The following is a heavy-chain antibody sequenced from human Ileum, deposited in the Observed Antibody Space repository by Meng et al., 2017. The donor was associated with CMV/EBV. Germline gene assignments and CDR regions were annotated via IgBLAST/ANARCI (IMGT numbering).Heavy chain of an antibody. CDR2: IYYRESV. CDR1: GSISSYY. CDR3: AATPYPKQFLHWFDP. V-gene: IGHV4-59*01. J-gene: IGHJ5*02. Sequence: GSLRLSCTFSGSISSYYWSWIRQPPGKGLEWIGYIYYRESVHYNPSLKSRVTISIDTSKNLFSLRLESVTAADTAIYYCAATPYPKQFLHWFDPWGPGTLVTVSS. D-gene: IGHD5/OR15-5a*01.